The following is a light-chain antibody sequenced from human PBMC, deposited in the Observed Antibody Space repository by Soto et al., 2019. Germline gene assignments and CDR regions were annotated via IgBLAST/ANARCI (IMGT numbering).Light chain of an antibody. CDR1: QTVSRSY. J-gene: IGKJ4*01. Sequence: EIVLTQSPGTLSLSPGERATLSCRASQTVSRSYLAWYQQKPGQAPRLLIYDASSRATGIPDRFSGSGSGTDFTLTISRLEPEDFAVYSCQQYGSSPLTFGGGTKVEIK. V-gene: IGKV3-20*01. CDR3: QQYGSSPLT. CDR2: DAS.